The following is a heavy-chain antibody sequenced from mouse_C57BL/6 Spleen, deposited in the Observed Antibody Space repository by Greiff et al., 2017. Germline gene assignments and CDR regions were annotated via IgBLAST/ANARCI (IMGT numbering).Heavy chain of an antibody. Sequence: VQLKESGAELVKPGASVKLSCTASGFNIKDYYMHWVKQRTEQGLEWIGRIDPEDGETKYAPKFQGKATITADTSSNTAYLQLSSLTSEDTAVYYCVLYDYDGTGDAMDYWGQGTSVTVSS. J-gene: IGHJ4*01. D-gene: IGHD2-4*01. CDR1: GFNIKDYY. CDR2: IDPEDGET. V-gene: IGHV14-2*01. CDR3: VLYDYDGTGDAMDY.